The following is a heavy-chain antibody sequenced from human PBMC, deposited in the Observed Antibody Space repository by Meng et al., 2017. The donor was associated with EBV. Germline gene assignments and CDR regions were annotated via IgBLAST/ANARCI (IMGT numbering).Heavy chain of an antibody. J-gene: IGHJ4*02. CDR3: ASESGRGFTPDF. CDR2: LIPMSSAP. Sequence: QVQVEKYGAGVKRPGFSVKISCKTSGGPFRSDAVSWVRQGPGQGLEWLGGLIPMSSAPHYEQKFQDRVTITADEYTRTHYMELSSLRPDDTAMYYCASESGRGFTPDFWGQGTLVTVSS. CDR1: GGPFRSDA. V-gene: IGHV1-69*01. D-gene: IGHD3-10*01.